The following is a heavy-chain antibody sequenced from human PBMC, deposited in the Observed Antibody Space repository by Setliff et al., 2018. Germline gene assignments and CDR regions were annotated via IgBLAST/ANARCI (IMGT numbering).Heavy chain of an antibody. CDR3: ARVAYPNGGSCRYFDN. V-gene: IGHV4-31*11. J-gene: IGHJ4*02. CDR2: ISYSGRT. D-gene: IGHD2-15*01. CDR1: GGSISTDPYF. Sequence: ASETLSLTCAVSGGSISTDPYFWTWIRQHPVKGLEWIGYISYSGRTSYNPSLYSRITVSLDRSKNQFSLQLTSVTAADTAMYYCARVAYPNGGSCRYFDNWGQGTLGTVS.